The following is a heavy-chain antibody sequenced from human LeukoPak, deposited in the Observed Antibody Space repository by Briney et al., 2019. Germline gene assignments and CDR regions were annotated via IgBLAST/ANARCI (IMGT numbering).Heavy chain of an antibody. CDR2: MNPNSGNT. Sequence: GASVKVSCKASGYTFTSYDINWVRQATGQGLEWMGWMNPNSGNTGYAQKFQGRVTMTRNTSISTAYMELSSLRSEDTAVYYCARAREVPAAMVFDDAFDIWGQGTMVTVSS. CDR3: ARAREVPAAMVFDDAFDI. CDR1: GYTFTSYD. V-gene: IGHV1-8*01. D-gene: IGHD2-2*01. J-gene: IGHJ3*02.